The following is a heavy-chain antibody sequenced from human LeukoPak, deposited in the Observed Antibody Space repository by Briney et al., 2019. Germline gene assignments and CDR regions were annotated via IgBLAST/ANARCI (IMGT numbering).Heavy chain of an antibody. CDR2: IKQDGSEK. J-gene: IGHJ4*02. CDR1: GFTFSSYW. V-gene: IGHV3-7*01. Sequence: PGGSLRLSCAASGFTFSSYWMSWVRQAPGKGLEWVANIKQDGSEKYYVDSVKGRFTISRDNSKNTLYLQMNSLRAEDTAVYYCAKAETNYYGSGSYYNLDYWGQGTLVTVSS. D-gene: IGHD3-10*01. CDR3: AKAETNYYGSGSYYNLDY.